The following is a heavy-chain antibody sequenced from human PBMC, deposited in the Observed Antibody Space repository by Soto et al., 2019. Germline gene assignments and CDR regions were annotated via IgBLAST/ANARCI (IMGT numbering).Heavy chain of an antibody. V-gene: IGHV3-64*01. CDR1: GFTFSSYA. J-gene: IGHJ6*02. CDR2: ISSNGGST. Sequence: EVQLVESGGGLVQPGGSLRLSCAASGFTFSSYAMHWVRQAPGKGLEYVSAISSNGGSTYYANSVKGRFTISRDNSKNTLYLQMNSLRAEDTAVYYCAKGGEKAYYYYGMDVWGQGTTVTVSS. D-gene: IGHD3-10*01. CDR3: AKGGEKAYYYYGMDV.